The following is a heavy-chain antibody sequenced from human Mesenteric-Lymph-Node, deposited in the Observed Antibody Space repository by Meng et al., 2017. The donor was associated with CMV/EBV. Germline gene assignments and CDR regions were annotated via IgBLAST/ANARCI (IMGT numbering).Heavy chain of an antibody. V-gene: IGHV1-18*01. J-gene: IGHJ4*02. D-gene: IGHD3-3*01. CDR3: ARGHYDFWSGYYVY. CDR1: GGTFSSYA. CDR2: ISPYNGNT. Sequence: ASVKVSCKASGGTFSSYAISWVRQAPGQGLEWMGWISPYNGNTNYAQRLQGRVTMTTDTSTSTAYMELRSLRSDDTAVYYCARGHYDFWSGYYVYWGQGTLVTVSS.